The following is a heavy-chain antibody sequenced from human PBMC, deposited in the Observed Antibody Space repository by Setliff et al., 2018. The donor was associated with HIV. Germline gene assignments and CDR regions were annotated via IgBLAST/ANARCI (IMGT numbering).Heavy chain of an antibody. V-gene: IGHV3-33*01. CDR2: IWYDGSNK. CDR3: ARPTNIDTLYYGSQTFYMYYYGLDV. Sequence: GGSLRLSCVASGFRFSTYGMHWVRQAPGKGLEWVAVIWYDGSNKYYADSVKGRFTISRDNSKNTLYLQMNSLRADDTAVYFCARPTNIDTLYYGSQTFYMYYYGLDVWGQGTTVTVSS. CDR1: GFRFSTYG. J-gene: IGHJ6*02. D-gene: IGHD1-26*01.